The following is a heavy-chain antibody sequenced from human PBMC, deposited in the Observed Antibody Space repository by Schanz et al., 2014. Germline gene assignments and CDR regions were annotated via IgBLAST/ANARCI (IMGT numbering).Heavy chain of an antibody. CDR1: GYTFTAYF. CDR3: ARDGHSSIWDSYYFYGLDV. V-gene: IGHV1-2*06. Sequence: QVLLVQSGAEVKQPGASVKVSCKASGYTFTAYFIHWVRQAPGQGLEWMGRINPNTGGTNFAQKFQGRVTMTRDTSITTAYMDLSGLTSDDTALYYCARDGHSSIWDSYYFYGLDVWGQGTTVTVSS. J-gene: IGHJ6*02. D-gene: IGHD6-13*01. CDR2: INPNTGGT.